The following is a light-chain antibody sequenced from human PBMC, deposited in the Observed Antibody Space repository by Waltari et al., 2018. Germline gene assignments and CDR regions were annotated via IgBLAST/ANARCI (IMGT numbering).Light chain of an antibody. V-gene: IGLV2-11*01. CDR3: CSYIGSYSVV. J-gene: IGLJ2*01. CDR1: SSDVGGYNY. Sequence: QSALTQPRSVSGSPGQSVTISCTGTSSDVGGYNYVSWYRQHPGKAPKLMIYDVTERPSGVPDRFSGSKSGNTASLTSSGLQAEDEADYYCCSYIGSYSVVFGGGTKLTVL. CDR2: DVT.